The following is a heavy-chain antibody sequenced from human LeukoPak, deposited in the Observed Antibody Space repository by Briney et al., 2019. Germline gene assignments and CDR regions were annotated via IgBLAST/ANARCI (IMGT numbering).Heavy chain of an antibody. V-gene: IGHV3-7*01. J-gene: IGHJ4*02. CDR2: IKEDGSEK. CDR3: ARDQEGGAGSCYFDF. CDR1: GFTFSDYY. Sequence: TGGSLRLSCAASGFTFSDYYMSWIRQAPGKGLEWVANIKEDGSEKYYVDSVKGRFVISRDNAKNSLYLQMDSLRVDDTAIYYCARDQEGGAGSCYFDFWGQGALVTVSS. D-gene: IGHD2-15*01.